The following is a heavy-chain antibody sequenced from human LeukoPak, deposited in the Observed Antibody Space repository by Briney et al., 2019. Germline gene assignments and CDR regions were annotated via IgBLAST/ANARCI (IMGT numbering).Heavy chain of an antibody. CDR1: GFTFSSYA. D-gene: IGHD2-2*01. CDR2: ISYDGSNK. Sequence: GRSLRLSCAASGFTFSSYAMHWVRQAPGKGLEWVAVISYDGSNKYYADSVKGRFTISRDNSKNTLYLQMNSLRAEDTAVYYCAKEGDRYQPFDYWGQGTLVTVSS. J-gene: IGHJ4*02. V-gene: IGHV3-30-3*02. CDR3: AKEGDRYQPFDY.